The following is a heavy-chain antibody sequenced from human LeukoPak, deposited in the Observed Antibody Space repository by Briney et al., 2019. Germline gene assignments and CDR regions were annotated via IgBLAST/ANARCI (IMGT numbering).Heavy chain of an antibody. J-gene: IGHJ5*02. CDR1: GFTLSSYE. Sequence: GGSLRLSCTGSGFTLSSYEMTWIRQAPGKGLEWVSSIDYSGDSPYYADSVKGRFTISRDNSKNTLSLQMSSLRAEDTAVYYCAKGKSELLFDPWGQGTLVTVSS. CDR2: IDYSGDSP. D-gene: IGHD1-7*01. V-gene: IGHV3-23*01. CDR3: AKGKSELLFDP.